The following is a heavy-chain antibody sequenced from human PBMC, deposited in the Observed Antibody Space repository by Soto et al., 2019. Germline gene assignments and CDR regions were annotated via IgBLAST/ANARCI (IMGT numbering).Heavy chain of an antibody. V-gene: IGHV1-2*02. CDR1: GYTFTGYY. CDR3: VEGTDYYDSSGY. D-gene: IGHD3-22*01. CDR2: INPNSGGT. J-gene: IGHJ4*02. Sequence: ASVKVSCKASGYTFTGYYMHWVRQAPGQGLEWMGWINPNSGGTNYAQKFQGRVTMTRDTSISTAYMELSRLRSDDTAVYYCVEGTDYYDSSGYWGQGNLVTVSS.